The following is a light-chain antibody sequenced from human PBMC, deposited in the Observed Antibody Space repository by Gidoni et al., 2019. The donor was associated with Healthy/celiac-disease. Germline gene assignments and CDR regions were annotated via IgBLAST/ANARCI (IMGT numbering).Light chain of an antibody. J-gene: IGKJ4*01. Sequence: EIVLTQSPATLSLSPGERATLSCRASQSVSSYLAWYQKKPGQAHRLLIYDASNRATGIPARFSGSGSGTDFTLTISSLEPEDFAVYYCQQRSNWPALTFXGXTKVEIK. CDR1: QSVSSY. CDR3: QQRSNWPALT. V-gene: IGKV3-11*01. CDR2: DAS.